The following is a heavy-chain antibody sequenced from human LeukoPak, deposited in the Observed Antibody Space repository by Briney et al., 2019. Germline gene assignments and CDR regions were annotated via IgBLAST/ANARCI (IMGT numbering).Heavy chain of an antibody. CDR2: IYYRGST. Sequence: KPSETLSLTCTVSWGSTKNFYWSWNRPPPRKGLEWIGYIYYRGSTNYNPSLKSRVTFSVDTSKNQFSLKLNSVTAADTAVYYCARGGDYGDLRYFDYWGQGTLVTVSS. V-gene: IGHV4-59*01. CDR1: WGSTKNFY. D-gene: IGHD4-17*01. J-gene: IGHJ4*02. CDR3: ARGGDYGDLRYFDY.